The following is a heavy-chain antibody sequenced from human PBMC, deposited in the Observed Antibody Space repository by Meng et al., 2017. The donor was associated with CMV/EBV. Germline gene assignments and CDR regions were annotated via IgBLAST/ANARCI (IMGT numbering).Heavy chain of an antibody. Sequence: QITLDESGPTPVKPTPTLTLACTFSGFSFSSSWVRVVWIRQPPGKALEWLTLIYCYDAKRYSPSLKSMLTTTKDTSKIQVVLTITNMDPEDTATYYCAHRSSYGYRGYWGQGTLVTVSS. CDR3: AHRSSYGYRGY. J-gene: IGHJ4*02. CDR1: GFSFSSSWVR. D-gene: IGHD5-18*01. CDR2: IYCYDAK. V-gene: IGHV2-5*01.